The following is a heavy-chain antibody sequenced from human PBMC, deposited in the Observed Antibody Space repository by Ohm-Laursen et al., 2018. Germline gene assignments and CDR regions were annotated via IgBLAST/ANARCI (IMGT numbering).Heavy chain of an antibody. V-gene: IGHV3-7*01. CDR3: ARDANDSSGDHYFDY. D-gene: IGHD3-22*01. CDR1: GFPFSSYC. CDR2: IKQDGSEK. J-gene: IGHJ4*02. Sequence: SLRLSCSASGFPFSSYCMSWVRQAPGKGLEWVGNIKQDGSEKYYVDSVKGRFTISRDNAKKSVYLQMNSLRAEDTAVYYCARDANDSSGDHYFDYWGQGTLVTVSS.